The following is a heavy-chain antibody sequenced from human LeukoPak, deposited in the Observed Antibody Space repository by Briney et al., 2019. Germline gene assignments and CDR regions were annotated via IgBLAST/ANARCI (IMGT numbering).Heavy chain of an antibody. J-gene: IGHJ4*02. CDR1: GGSISDYY. CDR2: IYTTGST. V-gene: IGHV4-4*07. CDR3: ARGPPPDFDC. Sequence: SETLSLTCTVSGGSISDYYWSWIRQPAGKGLEWIGRIYTTGSTDYNPSLKSRVTMSVDTSKNQFSLKPSSVTAADTAVYYCARGPPPDFDCWGQGTLVTVSS.